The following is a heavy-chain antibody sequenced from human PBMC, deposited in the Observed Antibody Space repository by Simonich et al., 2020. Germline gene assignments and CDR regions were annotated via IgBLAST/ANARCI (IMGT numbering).Heavy chain of an antibody. CDR1: GFTFSSYA. D-gene: IGHD1-26*01. CDR3: AREGAGNDAFDI. CDR2: ISYDGSNK. V-gene: IGHV3-30*07. Sequence: QVQLVESGGGVVQPGRSLRLSCAASGFTFSSYAMHWVRQAPGKGLELVAVISYDGSNKYYADSVKGRFTISRDNSKNTLYLQMISLRAEDTAVYYCAREGAGNDAFDIWGQGTMVTVSS. J-gene: IGHJ3*02.